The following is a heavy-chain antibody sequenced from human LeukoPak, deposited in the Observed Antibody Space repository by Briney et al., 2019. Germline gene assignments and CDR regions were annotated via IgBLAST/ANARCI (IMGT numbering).Heavy chain of an antibody. CDR1: GFSFHIHG. Sequence: GGSLRLSCVASGFSFHIHGMTWVRQAPGKGLEGVSSVGGGNDIHYSDSVKGRFTGSRDDAKSTVYLQMNNLRVEDTAIYFCARDATPMNGIWDHFDPWGQGTLVTVSS. J-gene: IGHJ5*02. CDR3: ARDATPMNGIWDHFDP. CDR2: VGGGNDI. V-gene: IGHV3-23*01. D-gene: IGHD1-1*01.